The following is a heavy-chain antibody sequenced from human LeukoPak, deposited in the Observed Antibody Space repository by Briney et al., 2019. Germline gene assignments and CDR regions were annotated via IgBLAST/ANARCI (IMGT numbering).Heavy chain of an antibody. CDR3: ATSVMGPLDY. J-gene: IGHJ4*02. D-gene: IGHD3-16*01. Sequence: ASVKVSCKASGGTFSSYAISWVRQAPGQGLEWMGGIIPIFGTANYAQKFQGRVTMTEDTSTDTAYMELSSLRSEDTAVYYCATSVMGPLDYWGQGTLVTVSS. V-gene: IGHV1-69*06. CDR1: GGTFSSYA. CDR2: IIPIFGTA.